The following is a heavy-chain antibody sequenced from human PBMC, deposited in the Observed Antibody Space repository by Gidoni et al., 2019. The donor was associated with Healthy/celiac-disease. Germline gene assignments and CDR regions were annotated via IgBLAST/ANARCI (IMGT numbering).Heavy chain of an antibody. CDR1: GGSFSGYY. J-gene: IGHJ4*02. D-gene: IGHD6-13*01. CDR3: ARGRIAAAGRKFDY. CDR2: INHSGST. Sequence: QVQLQQWGAGLFKPSETLSLTCAVYGGSFSGYYWSWIRQPPGKGLEWIGEINHSGSTNYNPSLKSRVTISVDTSKNQFSRKLSSVTAAETAVYYCARGRIAAAGRKFDYWGQGTLVTVSS. V-gene: IGHV4-34*01.